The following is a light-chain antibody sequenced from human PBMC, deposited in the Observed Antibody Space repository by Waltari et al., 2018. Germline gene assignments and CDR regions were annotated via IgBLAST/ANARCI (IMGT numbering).Light chain of an antibody. CDR3: QQRSTWPLT. Sequence: EIVLTQSPATLSLSPGERDSLTCRASQSIGSDLAWYQQKPGQAPRLLIFDASNRATGIPVKFSGGGSGTDFSLTISSLEPEDFAVYYCQQRSTWPLTFGGGTKVEVK. CDR2: DAS. CDR1: QSIGSD. V-gene: IGKV3-11*01. J-gene: IGKJ4*01.